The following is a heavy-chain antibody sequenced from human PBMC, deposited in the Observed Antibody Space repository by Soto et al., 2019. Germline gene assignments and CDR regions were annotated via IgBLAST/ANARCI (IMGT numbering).Heavy chain of an antibody. Sequence: GSLRLSCAASGFLFSTYAMNWVRQAPGKGLEWVSAISSTGGSTYYAESVRGRFTISRDNSINTLYLQMSSLRTEDTALYYCAHPRGYGVFDAVDIWGQGTMVTVSS. D-gene: IGHD4-17*01. J-gene: IGHJ3*02. V-gene: IGHV3-23*01. CDR1: GFLFSTYA. CDR3: AHPRGYGVFDAVDI. CDR2: ISSTGGST.